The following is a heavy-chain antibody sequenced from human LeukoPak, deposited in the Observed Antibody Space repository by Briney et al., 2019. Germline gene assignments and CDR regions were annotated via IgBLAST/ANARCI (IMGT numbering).Heavy chain of an antibody. V-gene: IGHV3-33*01. CDR2: IWYDGSNK. J-gene: IGHJ3*02. CDR1: GFTFSSYG. CDR3: ASETGRDAFDI. Sequence: GGSLRLSCAASGFTFSSYGMPWVRQAPGKGLEWVAVIWYDGSNKYYADSVEGRFTISRDNSKNTLYLQMNSLRAEDTAVYYCASETGRDAFDIWGQGTMVTVSS.